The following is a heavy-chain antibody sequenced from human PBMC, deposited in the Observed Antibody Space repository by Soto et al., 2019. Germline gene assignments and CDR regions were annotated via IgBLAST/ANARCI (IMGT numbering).Heavy chain of an antibody. Sequence: SETLSLTCTVSGGSISSYYWSWIRQPPGKGLEWIGYIYYSGSTNYNPSLKSRVTISVDTSKNQFSLKLSSVTAADTAVYYCARHLYGGNVDYSGQATLVTVSS. V-gene: IGHV4-59*01. D-gene: IGHD2-15*01. CDR3: ARHLYGGNVDY. CDR1: GGSISSYY. J-gene: IGHJ4*02. CDR2: IYYSGST.